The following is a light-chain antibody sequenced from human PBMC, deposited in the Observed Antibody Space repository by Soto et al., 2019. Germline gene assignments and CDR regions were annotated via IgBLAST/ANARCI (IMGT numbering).Light chain of an antibody. V-gene: IGKV3-11*01. Sequence: EIVLTQSPATLSLSPGDRATLSCRASQSINSYLAWYQQKPGQAPRLLIYDASNRATGIPARFSGSGSGTDFTLTISSLEPEDFAIYYCLQRSKWPLTFGGGTKVDIK. CDR3: LQRSKWPLT. CDR1: QSINSY. CDR2: DAS. J-gene: IGKJ4*01.